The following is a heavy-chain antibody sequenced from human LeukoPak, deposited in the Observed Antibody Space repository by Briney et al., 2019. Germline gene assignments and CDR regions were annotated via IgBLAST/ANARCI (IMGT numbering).Heavy chain of an antibody. CDR3: AKEGFRWYYFDY. CDR1: GFTVSSNY. J-gene: IGHJ4*02. CDR2: ISWNSGSI. Sequence: GGSLRLSCSASGFTVSSNYMSWVRQAPGKGLEWVSGISWNSGSIGYADSVKGRFTISRDNAKNSLYLQMNSLRAEDMALYYCAKEGFRWYYFDYWGQGTLVTVSS. D-gene: IGHD6-13*01. V-gene: IGHV3-9*03.